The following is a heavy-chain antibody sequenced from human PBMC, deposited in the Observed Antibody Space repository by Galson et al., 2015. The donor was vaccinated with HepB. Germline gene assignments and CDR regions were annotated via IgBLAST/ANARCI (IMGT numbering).Heavy chain of an antibody. CDR1: GFTVSSNY. Sequence: SLRLSCAASGFTVSSNYMSWVRQAPGKGLEWDSVIYSGGSTYYADSVKGRFTISRDNSKNTLYLQMNSLRAEDTAVYYCARERPTKNNGIDVWGQGTTVTVSS. CDR2: IYSGGST. CDR3: ARERPTKNNGIDV. V-gene: IGHV3-53*01. J-gene: IGHJ6*02.